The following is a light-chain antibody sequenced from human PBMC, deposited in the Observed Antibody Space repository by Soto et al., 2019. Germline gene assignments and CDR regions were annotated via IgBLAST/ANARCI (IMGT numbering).Light chain of an antibody. V-gene: IGLV1-40*01. CDR2: GNN. J-gene: IGLJ2*01. CDR3: QSYDSSLSGSV. CDR1: SSNIGAGYD. Sequence: QSVLTQPASVSGAPGQRVALSCTGRSSNIGAGYDVHWYQQLPGTAPKLLSYGNNNRPSGVPDRFSGSKSGTSDSLAITGRQAQDDADFYCQSYDSSLSGSVFGGGTKLTVL.